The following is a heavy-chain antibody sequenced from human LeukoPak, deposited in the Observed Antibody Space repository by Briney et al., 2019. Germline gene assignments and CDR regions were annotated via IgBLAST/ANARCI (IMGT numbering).Heavy chain of an antibody. D-gene: IGHD6-13*01. CDR1: GFTFDDYA. Sequence: GGSLRLSWAASGFTFDDYAMHWVRQAPVKGLEWVSLISWDGGSTYYADSVKGRFTISRDNSKNSLYLQMHSLRAEDTALYYCAKDMGTGIAAAARFDPWGQGTLVTVSS. CDR2: ISWDGGST. V-gene: IGHV3-43D*04. CDR3: AKDMGTGIAAAARFDP. J-gene: IGHJ5*02.